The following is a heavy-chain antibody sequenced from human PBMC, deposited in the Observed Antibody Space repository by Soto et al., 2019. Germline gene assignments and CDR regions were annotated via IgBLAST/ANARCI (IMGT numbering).Heavy chain of an antibody. CDR1: GGSISSGGYY. CDR2: IYYSGST. V-gene: IGHV4-31*03. Sequence: PSETLSLTCTVSGGSISSGGYYWSWIRQHPGKGLEWIGYIYYSGSTYYNPSLKSRVTISVDTSKNQFSLKLSSVTAADTAVYYCARTPHEQYQLPNNWFDPWGQGTQVTVSS. D-gene: IGHD2-2*01. CDR3: ARTPHEQYQLPNNWFDP. J-gene: IGHJ5*02.